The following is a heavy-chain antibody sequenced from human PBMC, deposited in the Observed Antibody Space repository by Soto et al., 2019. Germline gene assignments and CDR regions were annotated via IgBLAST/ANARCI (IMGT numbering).Heavy chain of an antibody. CDR2: IRGDGRMT. CDR1: GFTFSNYW. D-gene: IGHD6-13*01. V-gene: IGHV3-74*01. CDR3: VKEGLAADFDS. J-gene: IGHJ4*02. Sequence: EVHLVESGGGLVQPGGSLRLSCAASGFTFSNYWMHWVRQAPGKGLVWVSRIRGDGRMTNYADSVKGRFTISRDNDKNTLHVQMNSLRAEDTAVYYCVKEGLAADFDSWGQGALGTVSS.